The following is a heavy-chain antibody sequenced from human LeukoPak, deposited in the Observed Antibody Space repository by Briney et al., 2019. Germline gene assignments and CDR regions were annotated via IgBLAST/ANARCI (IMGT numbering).Heavy chain of an antibody. CDR1: GGSISSYY. Sequence: NPSETLSLTCTVSGGSISSYYWSWIRQPPGKGLEWIGYIYYSGSTNYNPSLKSRVTISVDTSKNQFSLKLSSVTAADTAVYYCARHSRLDKSSLSWADYWGQGTLVTVSS. V-gene: IGHV4-59*08. CDR2: IYYSGST. D-gene: IGHD2-2*03. J-gene: IGHJ4*02. CDR3: ARHSRLDKSSLSWADY.